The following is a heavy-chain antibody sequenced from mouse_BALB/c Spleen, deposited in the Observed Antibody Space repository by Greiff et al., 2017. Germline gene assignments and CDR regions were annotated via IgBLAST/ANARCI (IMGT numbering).Heavy chain of an antibody. V-gene: IGHV14-3*02. CDR3: ASGTGY. CDR2: IEPANGNT. Sequence: VQLKESGAELVKPGASVKLSCTASGFNITDTYMHWVKQRPEQGLEWIGRIEPANGNTKYDPKFQGKATITADTSSNTAYLQLSSLTSEDTAVYYCASGTGYWGQGTTLTVSS. J-gene: IGHJ2*01. CDR1: GFNITDTY.